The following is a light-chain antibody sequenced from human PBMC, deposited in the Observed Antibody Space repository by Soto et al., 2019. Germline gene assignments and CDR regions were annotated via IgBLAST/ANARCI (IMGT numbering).Light chain of an antibody. V-gene: IGLV2-8*01. CDR2: EVR. Sequence: QSALPQPPSASGSPGQSVTISFTETSSDVGAYDYVSWYQHHPGKAPQLMIYEVRKRPSGVPGRFSGSKSGSTASLTVSGLQAEDEADYYCCSNAGGTTLVFGGGTKLTVL. CDR1: SSDVGAYDY. J-gene: IGLJ2*01. CDR3: CSNAGGTTLV.